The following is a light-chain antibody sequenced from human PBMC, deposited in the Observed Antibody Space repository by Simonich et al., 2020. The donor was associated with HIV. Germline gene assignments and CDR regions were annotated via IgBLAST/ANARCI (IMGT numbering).Light chain of an antibody. J-gene: IGKJ2*01. CDR3: QQYYSTPYT. CDR1: QSVLYSSSNKNY. CDR2: WAS. Sequence: DIVMTQSPDYLAVSLGERATINCKSSQSVLYSSSNKNYLAWYQQKPGQPPKLLIYWASARQFGVPDRFSGSGSGTDFTLTISSLQAEDVALYYCQQYYSTPYTFGQGTKLEIK. V-gene: IGKV4-1*01.